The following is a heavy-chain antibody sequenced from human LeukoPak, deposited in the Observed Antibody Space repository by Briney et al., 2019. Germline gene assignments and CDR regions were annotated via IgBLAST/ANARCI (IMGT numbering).Heavy chain of an antibody. CDR1: GFTFSSYA. Sequence: GGSLRLSCAASGFTFSSYAMHWVRQAPGKGLEWVAVISYDGSNKYYADSVKGRFTISRDNSKNTLYLQMNSLRAEDTAVYYCARITLGVVIIDNYYMDVWGKGTTVTVSS. J-gene: IGHJ6*03. CDR3: ARITLGVVIIDNYYMDV. D-gene: IGHD3-3*01. CDR2: ISYDGSNK. V-gene: IGHV3-30*04.